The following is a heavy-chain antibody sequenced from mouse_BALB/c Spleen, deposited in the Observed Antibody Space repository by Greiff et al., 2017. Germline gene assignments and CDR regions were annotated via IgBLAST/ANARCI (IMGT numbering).Heavy chain of an antibody. Sequence: EVKLQESGGGLVQPGGSLKLSCAASGFTFSSYTMSWVRQTPEKRLEWVAYISNGGGSTYYPDTVKGRFTISRDNAKNTLYLQMSSLKSEDTAMYYCARHRRLPFDVWDAGTTVTVSS. D-gene: IGHD1-2*01. J-gene: IGHJ1*01. V-gene: IGHV5-12-2*01. CDR2: ISNGGGST. CDR1: GFTFSSYT. CDR3: ARHRRLPFDV.